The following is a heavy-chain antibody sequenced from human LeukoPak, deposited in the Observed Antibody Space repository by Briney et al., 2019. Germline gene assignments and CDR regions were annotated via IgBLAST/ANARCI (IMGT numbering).Heavy chain of an antibody. D-gene: IGHD2-15*01. J-gene: IGHJ6*03. CDR3: VKGHCSSSSWFASYYYYMDV. CDR2: IIWNSGSI. Sequence: GGSLRLSCAGSGFTFDEHAMHWVRQAPGKGLEWVSGIIWNSGSIASADSVKGGFTLSRDNAKNLLFLQMNSLRAADTALYYCVKGHCSSSSWFASYYYYMDVWGTGTSVTVSS. V-gene: IGHV3-9*01. CDR1: GFTFDEHA.